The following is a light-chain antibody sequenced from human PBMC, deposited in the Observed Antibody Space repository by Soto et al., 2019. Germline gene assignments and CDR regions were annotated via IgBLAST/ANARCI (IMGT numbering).Light chain of an antibody. CDR3: AAWDDTVRSYV. V-gene: IGLV1-47*01. CDR1: ISNIGTNY. CDR2: RDN. Sequence: QSVLTQPPSVSGTHGQRVTISCSGGISNIGTNYVHWFQQLPGTAPKVLSNRDNQRPSGVPDRFSGSKSGTSASLAISGLRSEDEAEYHCAAWDDTVRSYVFGTGTKVT. J-gene: IGLJ1*01.